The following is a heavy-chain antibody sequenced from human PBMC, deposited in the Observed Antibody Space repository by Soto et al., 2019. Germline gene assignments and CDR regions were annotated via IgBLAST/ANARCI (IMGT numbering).Heavy chain of an antibody. CDR1: GGSISSSNW. CDR2: IYHSGST. V-gene: IGHV4-4*02. CDR3: ARDKGYYYDSSSAFDT. Sequence: ASETLSLTCAVSGGSISSSNWWSWVRQPPGKGLEWIGEIYHSGSTNYNPSLKSRVTISVDKSKNQFSLKLSSVTAADTAVYYCARDKGYYYDSSSAFDTWGQGTMVTVSS. J-gene: IGHJ3*02. D-gene: IGHD3-22*01.